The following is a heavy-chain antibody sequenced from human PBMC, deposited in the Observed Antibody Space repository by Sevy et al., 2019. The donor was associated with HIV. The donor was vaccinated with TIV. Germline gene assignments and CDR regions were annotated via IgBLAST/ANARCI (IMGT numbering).Heavy chain of an antibody. CDR1: GFTFSSYG. D-gene: IGHD6-6*01. V-gene: IGHV3-30*02. Sequence: GGSLRLSCAASGFTFSSYGMHWVRQAPGKGLEWVAFIRYDGSNKYYADSVKGRFTISRDNSKNTLYLQMNSLRAEDTAVYYCATIRNSSHRYYYYYGMDVWGQGTTVTVSS. CDR3: ATIRNSSHRYYYYYGMDV. CDR2: IRYDGSNK. J-gene: IGHJ6*02.